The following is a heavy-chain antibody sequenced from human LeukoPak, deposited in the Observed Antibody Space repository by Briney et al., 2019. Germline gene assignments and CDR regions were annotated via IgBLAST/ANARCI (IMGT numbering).Heavy chain of an antibody. CDR2: VYHSEST. CDR1: GDSISDSNW. V-gene: IGHV4-4*02. CDR3: ASVAKNDWYFDL. J-gene: IGHJ2*01. Sequence: PSGTLSLTCAVSGDSISDSNWWTWVRQPPGKGLEWIGEVYHSESTNYNPSFKSRITVSVDKSKNHLSLKLSPVTAAATAVYYCASVAKNDWYFDLWGRGTLVTVSS. D-gene: IGHD1-1*01.